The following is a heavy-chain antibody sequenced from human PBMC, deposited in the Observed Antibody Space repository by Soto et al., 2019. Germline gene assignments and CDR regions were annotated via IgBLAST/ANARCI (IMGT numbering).Heavy chain of an antibody. CDR1: GYTFSNFA. CDR3: ARAVARGVKTIYYYMDV. D-gene: IGHD3-10*01. CDR2: TNPGNGNT. Sequence: ASVKVSCKASGYTFSNFAMHWVRQAPGQRLEWMGWTNPGNGNTKYSQTFQGRVTITRDTSASTAYMELSSLRSEDTAVYYCARAVARGVKTIYYYMDVWGKGTTVTVSS. J-gene: IGHJ6*03. V-gene: IGHV1-3*01.